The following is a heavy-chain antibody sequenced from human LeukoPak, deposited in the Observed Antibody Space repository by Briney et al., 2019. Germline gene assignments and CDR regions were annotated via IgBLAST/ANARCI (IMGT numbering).Heavy chain of an antibody. CDR3: ARGSPAGYSSSWYAPSFDY. CDR2: INPSGGST. D-gene: IGHD6-13*01. J-gene: IGHJ4*02. V-gene: IGHV1-46*01. CDR1: GYTFTSYY. Sequence: ASVKVSCKASGYTFTSYYMHWVRQAPGQGLEWMGIINPSGGSTSYAQKFQGGVTMTRDTSTSTVYMELSSLRSEDTAVYYCARGSPAGYSSSWYAPSFDYWGQGTLVTVSS.